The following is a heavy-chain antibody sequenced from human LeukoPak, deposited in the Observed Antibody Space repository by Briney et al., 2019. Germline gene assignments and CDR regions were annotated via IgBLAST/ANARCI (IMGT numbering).Heavy chain of an antibody. Sequence: GASVKVSCTASGYTFTGYYMHWVRQAPGQGLEWMGWINPNSGGTNYAQKFQGRVTMTRDTSISTAYMELSRLRSDDTAVYYCARKGYYDSSGYLDYWGQGTLVTVSS. CDR2: INPNSGGT. CDR1: GYTFTGYY. D-gene: IGHD3-22*01. CDR3: ARKGYYDSSGYLDY. V-gene: IGHV1-2*02. J-gene: IGHJ4*02.